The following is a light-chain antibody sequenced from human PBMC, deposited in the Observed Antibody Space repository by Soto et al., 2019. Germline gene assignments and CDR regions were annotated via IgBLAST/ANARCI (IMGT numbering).Light chain of an antibody. J-gene: IGLJ2*01. Sequence: QSVLTQPPSVSAAPGQKVTISCSGTSSNIGDNYVSWYQQLPGAAPRLLMYENNKSLSGTPDRFSGSKSGTSATLDITGLQTGDEADYYCVTWDSSLSVGGVFGGGTKLTVL. CDR2: ENN. CDR1: SSNIGDNY. CDR3: VTWDSSLSVGGV. V-gene: IGLV1-51*02.